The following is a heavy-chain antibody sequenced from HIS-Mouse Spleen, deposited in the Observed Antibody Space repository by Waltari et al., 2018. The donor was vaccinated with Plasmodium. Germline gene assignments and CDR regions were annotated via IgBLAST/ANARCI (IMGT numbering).Heavy chain of an antibody. CDR3: ARAPIRDAFDI. Sequence: QVQLQQWGAGLLKPSETLSLTCAVYGGSFSGYYWSWIRQPPGKGLEWIGEINHRGSTNYNPAFKSRVTISVDTSKNQFSLKLSSVTAADTAVYYCARAPIRDAFDIWGQGTMVTVSS. D-gene: IGHD3-9*01. J-gene: IGHJ3*02. CDR1: GGSFSGYY. CDR2: INHRGST. V-gene: IGHV4-34*01.